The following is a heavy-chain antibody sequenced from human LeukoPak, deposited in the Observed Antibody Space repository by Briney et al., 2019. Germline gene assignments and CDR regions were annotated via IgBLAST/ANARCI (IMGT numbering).Heavy chain of an antibody. CDR1: GYTFISYA. CDR2: ISVYNGNT. CDR3: ARGASSYYDSSDYFDY. D-gene: IGHD3-22*01. V-gene: IGHV1-18*01. J-gene: IGHJ4*02. Sequence: ASVKVSCKASGYTFISYAITWVRQAPGQGPEWMGWISVYNGNTNYAQKLQGRVTMTTDTSTSTAYMELRSLRSDDTAVYYCARGASSYYDSSDYFDYWGQGTLVTASS.